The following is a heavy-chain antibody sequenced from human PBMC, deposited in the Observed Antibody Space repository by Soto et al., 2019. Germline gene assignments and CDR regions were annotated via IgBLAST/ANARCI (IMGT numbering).Heavy chain of an antibody. CDR3: AKDPRVSFDP. J-gene: IGHJ5*02. V-gene: IGHV3-23*01. CDR2: ISASGGST. Sequence: GGSLRLSCAASGFTFSTFAMSWVRQAPGKGLEWVSAISASGGSTYYADSVKGRFTISRDNSNNTLYLQMNSLRVEDTAVYYCAKDPRVSFDPWGQGALVTVS. CDR1: GFTFSTFA.